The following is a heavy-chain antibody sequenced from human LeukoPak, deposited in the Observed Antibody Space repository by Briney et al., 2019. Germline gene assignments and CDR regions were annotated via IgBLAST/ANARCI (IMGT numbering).Heavy chain of an antibody. CDR3: ARGDYYDSSGYSSWDY. Sequence: ASVKVPCKASGYTFTGYYMHWVRQAPGQGLEWMGWINPNSGGTNYAQKFQGRVTMTRDTSISTAYMELSRLRSDDTAVYYCARGDYYDSSGYSSWDYWGQGTLVTVSS. CDR2: INPNSGGT. D-gene: IGHD3-22*01. J-gene: IGHJ4*02. V-gene: IGHV1-2*02. CDR1: GYTFTGYY.